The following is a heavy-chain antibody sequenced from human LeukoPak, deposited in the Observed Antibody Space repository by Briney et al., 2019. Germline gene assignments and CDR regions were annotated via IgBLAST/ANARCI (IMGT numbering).Heavy chain of an antibody. CDR2: VTGSGSSI. CDR1: GFTFSSYE. V-gene: IGHV3-48*03. Sequence: PGGSLRLSCAASGFTFSSYEMNWVRQAPGKGLEWISYVTGSGSSIYYADSVKGRFTISRDNAKNSLSLQMNSLRAEDTAVYYCARDQYSSNWYVHHWGQGTLVTVS. D-gene: IGHD6-19*01. CDR3: ARDQYSSNWYVHH. J-gene: IGHJ1*01.